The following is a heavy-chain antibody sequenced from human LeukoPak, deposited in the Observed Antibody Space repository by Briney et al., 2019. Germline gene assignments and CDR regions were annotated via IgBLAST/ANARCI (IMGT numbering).Heavy chain of an antibody. CDR1: GFTFSDYA. J-gene: IGHJ4*02. V-gene: IGHV3-30-3*01. Sequence: GGSLRLSCAASGFTFSDYAIHWVRQAPGKGLEWVAVISYDGNNKEYTDSVKGRFTISRDNAENSLYLQMNSQGAEDTAVYFCARDRYSSSSFLDYWGQGTLVTVSS. CDR3: ARDRYSSSSFLDY. CDR2: ISYDGNNK. D-gene: IGHD6-6*01.